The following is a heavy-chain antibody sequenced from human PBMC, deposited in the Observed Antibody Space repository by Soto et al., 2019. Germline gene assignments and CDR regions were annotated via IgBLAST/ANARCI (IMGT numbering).Heavy chain of an antibody. V-gene: IGHV2-26*03. CDR2: FFSDAER. CDR3: ARVKAGSSSPYYGMDA. CDR1: GFSLTNGKMG. Sequence: QVTLKESGPAVVKPTETLTLTCTISGFSLTNGKMGVSWIRQAPGKALEWLAHFFSDAERSYSPSLQSRLTLSTYTSGTPVVLSMTDMDPVDTGTYFCARVKAGSSSPYYGMDAWGQGTTVTVSS. D-gene: IGHD6-19*01. J-gene: IGHJ6*02.